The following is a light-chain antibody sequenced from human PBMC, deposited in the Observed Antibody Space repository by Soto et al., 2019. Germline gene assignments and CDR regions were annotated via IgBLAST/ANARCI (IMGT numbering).Light chain of an antibody. CDR1: SSDVGAYDY. J-gene: IGLJ1*01. V-gene: IGLV2-8*01. CDR2: DVN. CDR3: SSYAGTHIV. Sequence: QSVLTQPPSASGSPGQSVAISCTGTSSDVGAYDYVSWYQQHPGKAPKLLIYDVNKRPPGVPDRFSGSKSGNTASLTVSGLQAEDEADYYCSSYAGTHIVFGTGTKLTVL.